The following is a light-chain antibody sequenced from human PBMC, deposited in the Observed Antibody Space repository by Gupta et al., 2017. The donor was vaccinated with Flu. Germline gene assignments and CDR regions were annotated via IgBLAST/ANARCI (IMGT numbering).Light chain of an antibody. CDR2: AAS. J-gene: IGKJ4*01. CDR1: QGLGND. CDR3: LQHNSYPPA. V-gene: IGKV1-17*01. Sequence: DIQMTQSPSSLSASVGDRVTITCRASQGLGNDLGWYQQKPGEAPKRLIYAASSLQSGVPSRFSGSGSGTEFTLTINSLQPEDFATYYCLQHNSYPPAFGGGTKVEIK.